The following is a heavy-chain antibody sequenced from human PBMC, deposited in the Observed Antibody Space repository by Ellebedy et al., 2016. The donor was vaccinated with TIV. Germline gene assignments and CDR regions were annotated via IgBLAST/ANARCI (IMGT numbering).Heavy chain of an antibody. CDR2: IFDTGSA. CDR1: GGSISGSSHY. CDR3: ARSLLIFTFDKCYFDL. V-gene: IGHV4-39*01. D-gene: IGHD3/OR15-3a*01. J-gene: IGHJ2*01. Sequence: SETLSLTCTVSGGSISGSSHYWGWIRQPPGKGLEWIGNIFDTGSAYYNPSLKSRVTISVDTSKNQFSLRLSSATAAATAVYYCARSLLIFTFDKCYFDLWGRGTLVTVSS.